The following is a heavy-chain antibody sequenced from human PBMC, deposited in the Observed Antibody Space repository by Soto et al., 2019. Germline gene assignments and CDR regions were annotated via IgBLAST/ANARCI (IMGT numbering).Heavy chain of an antibody. CDR2: ISSSSSTI. D-gene: IGHD3-9*01. V-gene: IGHV3-48*01. Sequence: GGSLRLSCAASGFTFSSYSMNWVRQAPGKGLEWVSYISSSSSTIYYADSVKGRFTISRDNAKNSLYLQMNSLRAEDTAVYYCARGFDYDILTGFDYWGQGTLVTVSS. J-gene: IGHJ4*02. CDR3: ARGFDYDILTGFDY. CDR1: GFTFSSYS.